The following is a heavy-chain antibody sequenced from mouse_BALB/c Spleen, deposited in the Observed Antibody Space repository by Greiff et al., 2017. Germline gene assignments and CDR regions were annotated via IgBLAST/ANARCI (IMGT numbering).Heavy chain of an antibody. J-gene: IGHJ4*01. CDR2: ISYSGST. Sequence: EVKLMESGPSLVKPSQTLSLTCSVTGDSITSGYWNWIRKFPGNKLEYMGYISYSGSTYYNPSLKSRISITRDTSKNQYYLQLNSVTTEDTATYYCARSNYYGSSPYYAMDYWGQGTSVTVSS. CDR3: ARSNYYGSSPYYAMDY. D-gene: IGHD1-1*01. CDR1: GDSITSGY. V-gene: IGHV3-8*02.